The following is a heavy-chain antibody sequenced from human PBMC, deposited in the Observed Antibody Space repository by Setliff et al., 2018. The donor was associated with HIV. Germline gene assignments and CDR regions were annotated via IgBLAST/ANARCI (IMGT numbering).Heavy chain of an antibody. D-gene: IGHD2-15*01. CDR1: GFTFSIYG. V-gene: IGHV3-30*02. CDR2: IWSDGSTK. J-gene: IGHJ4*02. CDR3: AKGTYCSGGNCYSGFLDY. Sequence: GGSLRLSCAASGFTFSIYGMHWVRQAPGKGLEWVAVIWSDGSTKYYADSVKGRFTISRDNSKNTVYLQMNSLRAEDTAVYYCAKGTYCSGGNCYSGFLDYWGQGTLVTVSS.